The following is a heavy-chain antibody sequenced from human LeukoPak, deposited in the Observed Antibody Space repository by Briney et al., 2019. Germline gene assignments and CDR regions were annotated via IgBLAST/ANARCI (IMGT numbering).Heavy chain of an antibody. D-gene: IGHD3-3*01. CDR2: INHSGST. V-gene: IGHV4-34*01. CDR3: ARASYDFWSGYPTGFDY. Sequence: SETLSLTCAVYGGSFSGYYWSWIRQPPGKGLEWIGEINHSGSTNYNPSLKSRVTISVDTSKNQFSLKLSSVTAADTAVYYCARASYDFWSGYPTGFDYWGQGTLVTVSS. J-gene: IGHJ4*02. CDR1: GGSFSGYY.